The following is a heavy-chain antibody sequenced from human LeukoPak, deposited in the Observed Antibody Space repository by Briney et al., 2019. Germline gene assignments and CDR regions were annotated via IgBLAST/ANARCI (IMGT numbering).Heavy chain of an antibody. J-gene: IGHJ4*02. CDR3: ARDGGWLLAYYSDY. D-gene: IGHD6-19*01. Sequence: GGSLRLSCAASGFTFSSYWMSWVRQAPGKGLEWVANIKQDGSEKYYVDSVKGRFTISRDSAKNSLYLQMNSLRAEDTAVYYCARDGGWLLAYYSDYWGQGTLVTVSS. CDR1: GFTFSSYW. V-gene: IGHV3-7*01. CDR2: IKQDGSEK.